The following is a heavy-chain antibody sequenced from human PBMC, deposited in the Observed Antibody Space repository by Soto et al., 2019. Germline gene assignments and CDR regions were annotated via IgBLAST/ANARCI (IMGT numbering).Heavy chain of an antibody. J-gene: IGHJ3*02. V-gene: IGHV3-33*01. CDR2: IWYDGSNK. CDR3: ARVRGSGWHDAFDI. Sequence: PGGSLRLSCAASGFTFSSYGMHWVRQAPGKGLEWVAVIWYDGSNKYYADSVKGRFTISRDNSKNTLYLQLNSLRAEDTAVYYCARVRGSGWHDAFDIWAKGQWSPSPQ. D-gene: IGHD6-25*01. CDR1: GFTFSSYG.